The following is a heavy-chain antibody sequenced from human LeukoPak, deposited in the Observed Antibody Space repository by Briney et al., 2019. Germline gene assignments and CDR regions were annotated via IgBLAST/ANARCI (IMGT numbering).Heavy chain of an antibody. V-gene: IGHV4-34*01. CDR3: AREGGDYGGNSQFWYFDL. CDR2: IYHSGST. Sequence: SETLSLTCAVYGGSFSGYYWSWIRQPPGKGLEWIGSIYHSGSTYYNPSLKSRVTISVDTSKNQFSLKLSSVTAADTAVYYCAREGGDYGGNSQFWYFDLWGRGTLVTVSS. J-gene: IGHJ2*01. D-gene: IGHD4-23*01. CDR1: GGSFSGYY.